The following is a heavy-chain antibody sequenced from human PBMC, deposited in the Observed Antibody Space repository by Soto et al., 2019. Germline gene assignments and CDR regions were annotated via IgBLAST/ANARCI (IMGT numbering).Heavy chain of an antibody. J-gene: IGHJ4*02. CDR1: GFTFSSYW. D-gene: IGHD6-19*01. CDR2: INGVGSST. CDR3: ARDPCSGHLY. Sequence: DVQLVESGGGLVQPGGSLRLSCAASGFTFSSYWMHWVRQSPGKGLVWVSRINGVGSSTTYADSVKGRFTISRDNAKNTLYLQMTSLRAEDTALYYCARDPCSGHLYWGQGTLVTVSS. V-gene: IGHV3-74*01.